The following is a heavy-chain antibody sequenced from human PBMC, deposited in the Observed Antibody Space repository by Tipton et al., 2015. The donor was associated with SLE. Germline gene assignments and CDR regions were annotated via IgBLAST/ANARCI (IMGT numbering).Heavy chain of an antibody. CDR2: IRNSGDTT. V-gene: IGHV3-23*01. CDR1: GFTFSSYA. Sequence: SLRLSCAASGFTFSSYAMSWVRQAPGKGLEWVSSIRNSGDTTYYADSVTGRFTISRDNSKNTLYLQMNSLRADDTAVYYCAKALGDYSWKTFDSWGQGTLVTVSS. J-gene: IGHJ4*02. CDR3: AKALGDYSWKTFDS. D-gene: IGHD4-11*01.